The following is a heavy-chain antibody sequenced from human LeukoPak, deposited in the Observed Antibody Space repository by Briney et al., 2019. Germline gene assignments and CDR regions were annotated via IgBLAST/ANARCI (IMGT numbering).Heavy chain of an antibody. CDR1: GGSISSSSYY. CDR3: ARPAWSTMVRGVLKRSNWFDP. CDR2: IYYSGST. D-gene: IGHD3-10*01. J-gene: IGHJ5*02. Sequence: SETLSLTCTVSGGSISSSSYYWGWIRQPPGKGLEWIGSIYYSGSTYYNPSLKSRVTISIDTSKNQFSLKLSSVTAADTAVFYCARPAWSTMVRGVLKRSNWFDPWGQGTLVTVSS. V-gene: IGHV4-39*01.